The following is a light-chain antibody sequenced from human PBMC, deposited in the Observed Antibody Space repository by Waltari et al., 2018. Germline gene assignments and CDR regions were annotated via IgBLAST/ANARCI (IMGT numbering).Light chain of an antibody. V-gene: IGLV2-14*01. CDR3: SSYTSSNVV. J-gene: IGLJ2*01. Sequence: QSALTQPASVSGSPGQSITISCPGTSSDVGGYNYVSWYQQHPGKAPKLMIYEVSNRPSGVSNRFSGSKSGNTASLTISGLQAEDEADYYCSSYTSSNVVFGGGTKLTVL. CDR1: SSDVGGYNY. CDR2: EVS.